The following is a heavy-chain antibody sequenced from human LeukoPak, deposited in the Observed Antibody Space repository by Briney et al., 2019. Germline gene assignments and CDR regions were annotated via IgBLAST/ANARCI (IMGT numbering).Heavy chain of an antibody. Sequence: SETLSLTCAVYGGSFSGYYWSWIRQPPGKGLEWIGSIYYSGSTYYNPSFKSRVTISVDTSKNQFSLKLSSVTAADTAVYYCARGRGEGRGISMVRGVRAPSYNWFDPWGHGTLVTVSS. V-gene: IGHV4-34*01. J-gene: IGHJ5*02. CDR3: ARGRGEGRGISMVRGVRAPSYNWFDP. CDR2: IYYSGST. D-gene: IGHD3-10*01. CDR1: GGSFSGYY.